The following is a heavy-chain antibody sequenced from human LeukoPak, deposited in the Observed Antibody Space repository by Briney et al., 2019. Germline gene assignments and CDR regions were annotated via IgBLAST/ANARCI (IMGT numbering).Heavy chain of an antibody. CDR3: TTYRYSYGSTGYSYFDF. J-gene: IGHJ4*02. CDR2: ILSETSGGTR. D-gene: IGHD3-22*01. CDR1: GLTFGNAW. V-gene: IGHV3-15*01. Sequence: GGSRTLSCAASGLTFGNAWMSWVRQTPGKGLEWVARILSETSGGTRDYAAPVRGRFTISRDDSRSTLYLQMNSLKTEDTAKYYCTTYRYSYGSTGYSYFDFWGQGTLVTVSS.